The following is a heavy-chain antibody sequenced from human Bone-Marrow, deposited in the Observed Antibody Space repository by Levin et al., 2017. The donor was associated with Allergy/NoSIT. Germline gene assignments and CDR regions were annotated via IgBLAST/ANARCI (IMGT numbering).Heavy chain of an antibody. J-gene: IGHJ6*02. D-gene: IGHD5-18*01. Sequence: ASVKVSCKASGYTFTGYYMHWVRQAPGQGLEWMGWINPNSGGTNYAQKFQGRVTMTRDTSISTAYMELSRLRSDDTAVYYCARDRAGGYSYERYGMEVWGQGTTVTVSS. V-gene: IGHV1-2*02. CDR3: ARDRAGGYSYERYGMEV. CDR2: INPNSGGT. CDR1: GYTFTGYY.